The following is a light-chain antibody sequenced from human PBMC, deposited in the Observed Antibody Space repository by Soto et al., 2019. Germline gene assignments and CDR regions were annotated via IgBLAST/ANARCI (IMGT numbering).Light chain of an antibody. J-gene: IGLJ1*01. CDR1: SSNIGAGYD. CDR3: QSYDSTLSARYV. Sequence: QPVLTQPPSVSGAPGQRVTISCTGSSSNIGAGYDVHWYQQRPGTAPKLLISGNSNRPSGVPDRFSGSTSGTSASLAITGLQAEDEGDYYCQSYDSTLSARYVFGTGTKLTV. CDR2: GNS. V-gene: IGLV1-40*01.